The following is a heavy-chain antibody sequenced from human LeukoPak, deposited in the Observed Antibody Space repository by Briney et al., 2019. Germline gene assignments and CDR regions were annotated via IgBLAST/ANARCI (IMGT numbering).Heavy chain of an antibody. CDR3: ARPIVLMVRIQYFDY. CDR2: IKQDGSEK. J-gene: IGHJ4*02. V-gene: IGHV3-7*01. CDR1: GFTFSDYY. Sequence: GGSLRLSCAASGFTFSDYYMSWVRQAPGKGLEWVANIKQDGSEKYYVDSVKGRFTISRDNAKNSLNLQMNSLRAEDTAVYYCARPIVLMVRIQYFDYGGQETLVTVSS. D-gene: IGHD2-8*01.